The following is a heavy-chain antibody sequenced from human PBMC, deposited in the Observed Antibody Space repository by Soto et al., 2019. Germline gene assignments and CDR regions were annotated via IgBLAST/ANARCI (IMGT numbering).Heavy chain of an antibody. CDR3: ARVYYYDSSGYYSHFDY. V-gene: IGHV1-18*01. Sequence: ASVKVSCKASGYTFTSYGISWVRQAPGQGLEWMGWISAYNGNTNYAQKLQGRVTMTTDTSTSTAYMELRSLRSDDTAVYYCARVYYYDSSGYYSHFDYWGQGTLVTVSS. CDR1: GYTFTSYG. J-gene: IGHJ4*02. D-gene: IGHD3-22*01. CDR2: ISAYNGNT.